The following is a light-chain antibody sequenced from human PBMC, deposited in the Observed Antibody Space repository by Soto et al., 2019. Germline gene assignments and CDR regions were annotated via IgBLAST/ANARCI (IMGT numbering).Light chain of an antibody. Sequence: IQLTQSPSSLSASVGDSFTITCRASKAIGSSFAWYQQKPGKVPKVLIYGASTLQNGVPSRFSGSGSGTDFTLKISTLQPEDFANYYCQQLKSYPLTLGRWTKVDIK. CDR1: KAIGSS. J-gene: IGKJ4*01. V-gene: IGKV1-9*01. CDR2: GAS. CDR3: QQLKSYPLT.